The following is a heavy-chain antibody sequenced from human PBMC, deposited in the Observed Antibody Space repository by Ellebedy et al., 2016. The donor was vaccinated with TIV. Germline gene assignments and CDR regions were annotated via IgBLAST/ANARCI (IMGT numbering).Heavy chain of an antibody. D-gene: IGHD5-24*01. CDR3: ARGEMATIYFDY. Sequence: SETLSLTXTVSSYSISSGYYWGWIRQPPGKGLEWIGSLDHSGYTYYNPSLKSRVTLSLDTSKNDLSLKLSSVTAADTAVYYCARGEMATIYFDYWGQGALVNVSS. CDR1: SYSISSGYY. J-gene: IGHJ4*02. CDR2: LDHSGYT. V-gene: IGHV4-38-2*02.